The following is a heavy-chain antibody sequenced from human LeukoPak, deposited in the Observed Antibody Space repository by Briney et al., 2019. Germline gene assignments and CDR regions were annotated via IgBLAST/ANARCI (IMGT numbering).Heavy chain of an antibody. CDR1: GGSSINYY. CDR2: MYITGST. J-gene: IGHJ6*03. V-gene: IGHV4-4*07. D-gene: IGHD3-22*01. Sequence: SETLSLTCTVSGGSSINYYWSWIRQSAGTGLEWVGRMYITGSTKYNPSLQSRLSMSVDTSKNQFSLRLTSVSAADTAVYYCARLKYYDNTGYPPGYYMDVWGKGITVTVSS. CDR3: ARLKYYDNTGYPPGYYMDV.